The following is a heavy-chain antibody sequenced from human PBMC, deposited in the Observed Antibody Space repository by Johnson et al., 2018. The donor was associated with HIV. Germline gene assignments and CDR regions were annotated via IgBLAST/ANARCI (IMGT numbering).Heavy chain of an antibody. CDR2: ISYDGSDK. CDR3: ARDSGKWSGVRFAFDI. V-gene: IGHV3-30*04. CDR1: GFTFSSYA. Sequence: QVQLVESGGGVVQPGRSLRLSCAVSGFTFSSYAIHWVRQAPAKGLEWVAVISYDGSDKYYADSVKGRFTISRDSSKNTLYLQMSSLRAEDTAIYYCARDSGKWSGVRFAFDIWGQGTMVTVSS. J-gene: IGHJ3*02. D-gene: IGHD3-10*01.